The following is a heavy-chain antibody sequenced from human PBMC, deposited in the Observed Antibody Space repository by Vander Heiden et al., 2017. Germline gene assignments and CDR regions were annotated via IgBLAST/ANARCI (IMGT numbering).Heavy chain of an antibody. CDR1: GFPLSAHH. V-gene: IGHV3-72*01. CDR2: TRNKAKSYTT. D-gene: IGHD2-15*01. J-gene: IGHJ3*02. Sequence: EVQLVESGGGLVQPGGSLRLSCATSGFPLSAHHMDWVRQAPGKGLEWVGRTRNKAKSYTTEYAASVKGRFSISRDDSKNSVHLQMSSLKAEDTAVYYCVRDSSRSNQSAFDIWGQGTMVTVSS. CDR3: VRDSSRSNQSAFDI.